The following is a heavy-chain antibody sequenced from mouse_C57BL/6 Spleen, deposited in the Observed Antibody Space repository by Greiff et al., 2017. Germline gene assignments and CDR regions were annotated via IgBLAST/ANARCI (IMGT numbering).Heavy chain of an antibody. CDR1: GFSLTSSG. CDR2: IWSGGST. J-gene: IGHJ2*01. V-gene: IGHV2-2*01. Sequence: QVQLQQSGPGLVQPSQSLSITCTVSGFSLTSSGVHWVRQSPGKGLAWLGVIWSGGSTDYNAAFISRLSISKDNSKSQVFFKMNSLQADDTAIYYCARNGGFTTVDDYFDYWGQGTTLTVSS. CDR3: ARNGGFTTVDDYFDY. D-gene: IGHD1-1*01.